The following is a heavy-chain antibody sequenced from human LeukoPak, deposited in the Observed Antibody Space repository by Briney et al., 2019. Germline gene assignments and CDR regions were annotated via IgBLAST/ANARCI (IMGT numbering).Heavy chain of an antibody. CDR3: AKWGGSGYYETPPDY. V-gene: IGHV3-23*01. Sequence: GGSLRLSCAASGFTFSSYAMSWVRQAPGKGLEWVSAISGSGGSTYYADSVKGRFTISRDNSKNTLYLQMNSLRAEDTAVYYCAKWGGSGYYETPPDYWAREPWSPSPQ. D-gene: IGHD3-22*01. CDR1: GFTFSSYA. CDR2: ISGSGGST. J-gene: IGHJ4*02.